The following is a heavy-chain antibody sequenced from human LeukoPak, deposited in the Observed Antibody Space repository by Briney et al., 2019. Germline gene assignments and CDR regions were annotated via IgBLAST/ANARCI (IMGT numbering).Heavy chain of an antibody. D-gene: IGHD6-13*01. V-gene: IGHV1-69*04. CDR2: IIPILGIA. J-gene: IGHJ6*02. CDR1: GGTFSSYA. CDR3: ARWEIAAAGTYGMDV. Sequence: EASVKVSCKASGGTFSSYAISWVRQAPGQGLEWMGRIIPILGIANYAQKFQGRVTITADKSTSTAYMELSSLRSEDTAVYYCARWEIAAAGTYGMDVWGQGTTVTVSS.